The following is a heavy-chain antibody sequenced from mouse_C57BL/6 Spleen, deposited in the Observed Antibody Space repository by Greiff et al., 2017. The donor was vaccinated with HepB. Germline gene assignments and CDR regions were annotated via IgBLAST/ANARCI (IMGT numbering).Heavy chain of an antibody. Sequence: QVQLQQSGPELVKPGASVKISCKASGYAFSSSWMNWVKQRPGQGLEWIGRIYPGDGDTNYNGKFKGKATLTADKSSSTAYMQLSSLTSEDSAVYVCARRPDYTNYAMDSWGQGTSVTSPQ. D-gene: IGHD2-12*01. J-gene: IGHJ4*01. CDR1: GYAFSSSW. CDR2: IYPGDGDT. CDR3: ARRPDYTNYAMDS. V-gene: IGHV1-82*01.